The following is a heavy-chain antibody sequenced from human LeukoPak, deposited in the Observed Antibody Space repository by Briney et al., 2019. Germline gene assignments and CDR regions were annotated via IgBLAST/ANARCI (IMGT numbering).Heavy chain of an antibody. CDR3: ARVGRRGVEDY. D-gene: IGHD3-10*01. Sequence: ASVKVSCKASGYTFTSYGISWVRQAPGQGLEWMGWINPNSGGTNYAQKFQGRVTMTRDTSISTAYMELSRLRSDDTAVYYCARVGRRGVEDYWGQGTLVTVSS. J-gene: IGHJ4*02. CDR2: INPNSGGT. V-gene: IGHV1-2*02. CDR1: GYTFTSYG.